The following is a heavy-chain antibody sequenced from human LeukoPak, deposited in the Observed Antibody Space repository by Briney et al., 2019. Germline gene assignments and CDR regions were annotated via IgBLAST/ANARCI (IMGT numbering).Heavy chain of an antibody. V-gene: IGHV3-23*01. CDR1: GFTFSSYA. J-gene: IGHJ4*02. D-gene: IGHD6-13*01. CDR3: AKRGAVAGLYYFDY. CDR2: ISGSGAIT. Sequence: GGSLRLSCAAPGFTFSSYAMSWVRQAPGKGLEWVSLISGSGAITYYADSVKGRFTISRDNSKNTLFLHMNSLRAEDTAIYYCAKRGAVAGLYYFDYWGQGTLVTVSS.